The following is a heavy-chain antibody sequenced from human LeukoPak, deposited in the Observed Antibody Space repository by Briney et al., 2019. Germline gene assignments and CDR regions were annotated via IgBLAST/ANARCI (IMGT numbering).Heavy chain of an antibody. CDR1: GYSISSGYY. Sequence: SETLSLTCAVSGYSISSGYYWGWIRQPPGKGLEWIGSIYHSGSTYYNPSLKSRVTISVDTSKNQFSLKLSSVTAADTAVYYCARQSGYSSGWPFDYWGQGTLATVSS. J-gene: IGHJ4*02. CDR3: ARQSGYSSGWPFDY. CDR2: IYHSGST. V-gene: IGHV4-38-2*01. D-gene: IGHD6-19*01.